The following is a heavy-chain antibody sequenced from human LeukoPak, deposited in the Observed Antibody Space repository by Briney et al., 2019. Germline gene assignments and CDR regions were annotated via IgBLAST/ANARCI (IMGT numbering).Heavy chain of an antibody. CDR1: GFSLSTSGMR. D-gene: IGHD6-6*01. CDR2: IDWDDDK. CDR3: ARTPSSSSYFDY. V-gene: IGHV2-70*04. Sequence: SGPTLVNPTQSLTLTCTFSGFSLSTSGMRVSWIRQPPGKALEWLARIDWDDDKFYSTSLKTRLTIFKDTSKTQVVLTMTNMDPVDTATYYCARTPSSSSYFDYWGQGTQVTVS. J-gene: IGHJ4*02.